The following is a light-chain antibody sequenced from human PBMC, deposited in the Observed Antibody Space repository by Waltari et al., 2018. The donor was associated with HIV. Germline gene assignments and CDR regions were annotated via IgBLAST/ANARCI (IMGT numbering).Light chain of an antibody. J-gene: IGLJ2*01. CDR2: SNN. CDR1: SSTIGSYY. Sequence: QSVLTQPPSASGTPGQRVTISCSGSSSTIGSYYVYWYQQLPGTAPKLLIYSNNQRHSGVPDRVSGSKSGTSASLAISGLRSEDEADYYCAAWTDSLSGVVFGGGTKLSVL. V-gene: IGLV1-47*01. CDR3: AAWTDSLSGVV.